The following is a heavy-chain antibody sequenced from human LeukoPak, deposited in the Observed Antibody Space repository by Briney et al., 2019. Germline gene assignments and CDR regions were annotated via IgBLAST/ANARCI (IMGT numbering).Heavy chain of an antibody. J-gene: IGHJ5*02. V-gene: IGHV4-61*02. CDR1: GDSIYSGNYY. Sequence: PSETLSLTCTVSGDSIYSGNYYWSWIRQPAGKGLEWIGRIYSSGTTIYNPSLKSRVTISVGTSKNQFSLEMSSVTAADTAVYYCARHLTHRQYNWFDPWGQGALVTVSS. CDR2: IYSSGTT. CDR3: ARHLTHRQYNWFDP.